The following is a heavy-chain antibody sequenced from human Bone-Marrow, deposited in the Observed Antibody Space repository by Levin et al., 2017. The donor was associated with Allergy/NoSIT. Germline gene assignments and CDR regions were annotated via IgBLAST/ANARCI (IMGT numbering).Heavy chain of an antibody. D-gene: IGHD5-12*01. J-gene: IGHJ4*02. V-gene: IGHV1-58*01. CDR1: GFTFTSPA. CDR3: AADSGYDWSRYYFDY. Sequence: GASVKVSCKASGFTFTSPAVQWVRQARGQRLEWIGWIVVGSGNTNYAQKFQERVTITRDMSTSTAYMELSSLRSEDTAVYYCAADSGYDWSRYYFDYWGQGTLVTVSS. CDR2: IVVGSGNT.